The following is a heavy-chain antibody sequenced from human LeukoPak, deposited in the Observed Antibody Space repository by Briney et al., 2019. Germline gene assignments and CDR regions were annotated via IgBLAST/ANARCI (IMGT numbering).Heavy chain of an antibody. Sequence: PGGSLRLSCAASGFTFDDYGMSWVRQAPGKGLEWVSGINWNGGSSGYADSVKGRFTISRENAKNSLYLQMNSLRAEDTALYYCARAWRDYYDSSGYYDYWGQGTLVTVSS. D-gene: IGHD3-22*01. CDR1: GFTFDDYG. CDR3: ARAWRDYYDSSGYYDY. CDR2: INWNGGSS. V-gene: IGHV3-20*04. J-gene: IGHJ4*02.